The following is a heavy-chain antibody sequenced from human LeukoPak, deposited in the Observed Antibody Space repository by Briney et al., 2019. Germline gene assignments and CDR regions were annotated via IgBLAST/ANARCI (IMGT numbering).Heavy chain of an antibody. CDR3: AHSSGSIFFLGG. J-gene: IGHJ4*02. CDR2: INPNSGGT. V-gene: IGHV1-2*02. D-gene: IGHD3-22*01. CDR1: GYTFTGYY. Sequence: ASVKVSCKASGYTFTGYYMHWVRQAPGQGLEWMGWINPNSGGTNYAQKFQGRVTMTRDTSISTAYMKLSRLRSDDTAVYYCAHSSGSIFFLGGWGQGTLVTVSS.